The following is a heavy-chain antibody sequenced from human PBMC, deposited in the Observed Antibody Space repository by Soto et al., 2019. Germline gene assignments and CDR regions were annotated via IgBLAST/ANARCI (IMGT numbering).Heavy chain of an antibody. V-gene: IGHV1-2*04. D-gene: IGHD2-15*01. CDR2: INPNSGGT. CDR1: GYTFTGYY. Sequence: ASVKVSCKASGYTFTGYYMHWVRQAPGQGVEWMGWINPNSGGTNYAQKFQGWVTMTRDTSISTAYMELSRLRSDDTAVYYCARDHYCSGGSCYSYGMDVWGQGTTVTVSS. J-gene: IGHJ6*02. CDR3: ARDHYCSGGSCYSYGMDV.